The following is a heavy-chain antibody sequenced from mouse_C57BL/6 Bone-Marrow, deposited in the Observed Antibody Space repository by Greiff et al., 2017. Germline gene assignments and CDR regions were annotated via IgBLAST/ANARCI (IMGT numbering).Heavy chain of an antibody. J-gene: IGHJ1*03. CDR1: GYTFTSYW. CDR2: IYPGSGST. V-gene: IGHV1-55*01. CDR3: ARPYYSIYWYFDV. D-gene: IGHD2-5*01. Sequence: VQLQQPGAELVKPGASVKMSCKASGYTFTSYWITWVKQRPGQGLEWIGDIYPGSGSTNYNEKFKSKATLTVDTSSSTAYMQRSSLTSEDSSVYYCARPYYSIYWYFDVWGTGTTVTVSS.